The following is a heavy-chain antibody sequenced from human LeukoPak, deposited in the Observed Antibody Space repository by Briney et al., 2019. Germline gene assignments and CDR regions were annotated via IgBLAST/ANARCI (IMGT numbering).Heavy chain of an antibody. CDR1: GFTFRTYW. D-gene: IGHD3-22*01. V-gene: IGHV3-7*03. J-gene: IGHJ4*02. CDR2: IKQDGSEE. Sequence: GGSLRLSCAASGFTFRTYWMSWVRQAPGKGLEWVANIKQDGSEEYYADSVKGRFTISRDNAKNSLYLQMNSLRAEDTAVYYCARDSTRYYGSSGYKYWGQGTLVAVSS. CDR3: ARDSTRYYGSSGYKY.